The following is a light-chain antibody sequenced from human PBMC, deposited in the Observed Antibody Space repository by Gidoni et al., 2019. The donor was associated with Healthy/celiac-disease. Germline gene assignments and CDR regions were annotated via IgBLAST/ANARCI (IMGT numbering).Light chain of an antibody. V-gene: IGKV3-20*01. J-gene: IGKJ1*01. Sequence: EIVLTQSPGTLSLSPGERATLSCRDSQSVSSSYLAWYHQKPGHAPRLLIYGASSRATGIPDMFSGSGSGTDFTLTISRLEPEDFAVYYCQQYGSSPRTFGQGTKVEIK. CDR3: QQYGSSPRT. CDR2: GAS. CDR1: QSVSSSY.